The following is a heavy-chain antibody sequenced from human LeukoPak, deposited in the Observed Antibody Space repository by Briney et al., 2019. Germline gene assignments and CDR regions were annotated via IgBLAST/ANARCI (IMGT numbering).Heavy chain of an antibody. CDR2: ISRSGSTK. CDR3: ARDTKDY. V-gene: IGHV3-11*04. CDR1: GFTFSDYN. Sequence: GGSLRLSCAASGFTFSDYNMRWIRQAPGKGLEWVSSISRSGSTKYYADSVKGRFTISRDNAKNSLYLQMNSLRVEDTAVYYCARDTKDYWGQGTLVTVSS. J-gene: IGHJ4*02. D-gene: IGHD2-8*01.